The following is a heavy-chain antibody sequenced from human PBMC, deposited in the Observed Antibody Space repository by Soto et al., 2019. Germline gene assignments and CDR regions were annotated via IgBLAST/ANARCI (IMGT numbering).Heavy chain of an antibody. V-gene: IGHV2-26*01. J-gene: IGHJ2*01. CDR2: IFSNDEK. D-gene: IGHD4-17*01. Sequence: QVTLKESGPVLVKPTETLTLTCTVSGFSLSNARMGVSWIRQPPGKALEWLPHIFSNDEKSYSTSLKSRLTISKDTSKSQVVLTMTNMDPVDTATYYCARISLTTVVTSGYFDLWGRGTLVTVSS. CDR3: ARISLTTVVTSGYFDL. CDR1: GFSLSNARMG.